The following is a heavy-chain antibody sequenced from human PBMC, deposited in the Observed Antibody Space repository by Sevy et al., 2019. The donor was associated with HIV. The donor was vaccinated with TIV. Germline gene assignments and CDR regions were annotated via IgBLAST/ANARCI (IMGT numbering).Heavy chain of an antibody. CDR2: ISGYDGKT. J-gene: IGHJ5*02. V-gene: IGHV1-18*01. D-gene: IGHD3-3*02. CDR1: GYTFTSYG. Sequence: ASVKVSCKASGYTFTSYGISWVRQAPGQGLEWMGWISGYDGKTYYAQKLQGRVTMTTDTPTSTAYMELRSLRSDDTAVYYCAQEGKTIRSWFDPWGQGTLVTVSS. CDR3: AQEGKTIRSWFDP.